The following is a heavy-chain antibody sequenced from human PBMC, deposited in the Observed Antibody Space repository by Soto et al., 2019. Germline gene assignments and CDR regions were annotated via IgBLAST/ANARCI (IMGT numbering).Heavy chain of an antibody. J-gene: IGHJ5*02. V-gene: IGHV1-69*04. D-gene: IGHD6-19*01. CDR1: GATLPSPT. CDR3: ARDLADSSGWYNWFDP. Sequence: SVKVSCTASGATLPSPTVSWVRQAPGQGLEWMGRIIPILGIANYAQKFQGRVTITADKSTSTAYMELSSLRSEDTAVYYCARDLADSSGWYNWFDPWG. CDR2: IIPILGIA.